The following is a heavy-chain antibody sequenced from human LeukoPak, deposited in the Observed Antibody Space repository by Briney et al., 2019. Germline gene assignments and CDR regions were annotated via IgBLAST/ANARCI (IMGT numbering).Heavy chain of an antibody. V-gene: IGHV3-7*01. D-gene: IGHD7-27*01. Sequence: GGSLRLSCAASGFTFSDSWMSWVRQAPGKGPGWVANIKEDESEKHYVDSVKGRFTVSRDNAKSSLFLQMNSLRVEDTAVYYCATYKNWVAGDVWGQGTTVSVSS. CDR3: ATYKNWVAGDV. CDR1: GFTFSDSW. J-gene: IGHJ6*02. CDR2: IKEDESEK.